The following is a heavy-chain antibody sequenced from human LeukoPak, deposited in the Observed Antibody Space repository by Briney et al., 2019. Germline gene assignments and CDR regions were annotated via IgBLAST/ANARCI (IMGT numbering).Heavy chain of an antibody. V-gene: IGHV3-23*01. CDR1: GFTFSSYA. J-gene: IGHJ4*02. Sequence: GGSLRLSCAASGFTFSSYAMSWVRQAPGQGLEWVSAISGSGGSTYYADSVKGRFTISRDNSKNTLYLQMNRLRAADTAVYYCAGPMPTYFDYWGQGTLVTVSS. CDR2: ISGSGGST. CDR3: AGPMPTYFDY. D-gene: IGHD2-2*01.